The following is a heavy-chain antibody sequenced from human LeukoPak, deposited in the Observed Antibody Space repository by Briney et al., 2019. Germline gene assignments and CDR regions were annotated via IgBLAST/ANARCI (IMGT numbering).Heavy chain of an antibody. CDR3: ARDMPLTGYSSSWYPEGAFDI. CDR2: ISSSSSYI. CDR1: GFTFSSYS. Sequence: GGSLRLSCAASGFTFSSYSMNWVRQAPGKGLEWVSSISSSSSYIYYADSVKGRFTISRDNAKNSLYLQMNSLRAEDTAVYYCARDMPLTGYSSSWYPEGAFDIWGQGTMATVSS. D-gene: IGHD6-13*01. V-gene: IGHV3-21*01. J-gene: IGHJ3*02.